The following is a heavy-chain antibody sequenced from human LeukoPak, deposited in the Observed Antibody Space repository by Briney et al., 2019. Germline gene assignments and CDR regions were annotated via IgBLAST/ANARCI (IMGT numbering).Heavy chain of an antibody. CDR3: AGGPLRGYYDSSGYYSP. CDR1: GGSFSGYY. CDR2: INHSGST. Sequence: SETLSLTCAVYGGSFSGYYWSWIRQPPGKGLEWIGEINHSGSTNYNPSLKSRVTISVDTSKNQFSLKLSSVTAADTAVYYCAGGPLRGYYDSSGYYSPWGQGTLVTVSS. V-gene: IGHV4-34*01. J-gene: IGHJ5*02. D-gene: IGHD3-22*01.